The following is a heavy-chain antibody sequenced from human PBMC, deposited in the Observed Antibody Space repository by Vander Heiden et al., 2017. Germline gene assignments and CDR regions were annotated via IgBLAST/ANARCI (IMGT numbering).Heavy chain of an antibody. V-gene: IGHV3-33*01. D-gene: IGHD1-1*01. CDR2: IWFDGSTK. CDR1: AFTFINFA. CDR3: ARGNGGGNALDS. Sequence: QVPLVVSGGVVVQPGRSLRLSCAASAFTFINFAMPWVRQSSGKGLGWVAVIWFDGSTKYYADSVKGRFTISRDNSKDTLFLQMNSLRAGDTAVYYCARGNGGGNALDSWGQGTLVTVSS. J-gene: IGHJ4*02.